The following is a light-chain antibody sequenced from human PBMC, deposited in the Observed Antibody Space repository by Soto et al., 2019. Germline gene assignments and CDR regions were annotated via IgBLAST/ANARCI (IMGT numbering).Light chain of an antibody. J-gene: IGKJ1*01. CDR3: QQSYSTPWT. V-gene: IGKV1-39*01. CDR1: QSISSY. CDR2: AAS. Sequence: DIRMTQSPSSLSASLGDRVTITCRASQSISSYLNWYQQKPGKAPKLLIYAASSLQSGVPSRFSGSGSGTDFTLTISSLQPEDFATYYCQQSYSTPWTFGQGTKVDI.